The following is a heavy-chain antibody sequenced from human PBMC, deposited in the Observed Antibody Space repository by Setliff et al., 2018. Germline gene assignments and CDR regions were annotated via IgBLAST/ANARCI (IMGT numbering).Heavy chain of an antibody. D-gene: IGHD3-3*01. CDR2: IYYSGST. CDR1: GGSISSSSYY. J-gene: IGHJ3*02. Sequence: SETLSLTCTVSGGSISSSSYYWGWIRQPPGKGLEWIGSIYYSGSTYYNPSLKSRVTISVDTSKNQFSLKLSSVTAADTAVYYCARDILWDSERFTFGVVNDAFDIWGQGTMVTVSS. CDR3: ARDILWDSERFTFGVVNDAFDI. V-gene: IGHV4-39*07.